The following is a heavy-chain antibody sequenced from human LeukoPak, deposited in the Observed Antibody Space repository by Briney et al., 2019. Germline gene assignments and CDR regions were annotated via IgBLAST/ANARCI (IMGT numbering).Heavy chain of an antibody. J-gene: IGHJ5*02. CDR1: GYTFTSYA. CDR3: ASSYCSSTSCYQYWFDP. CDR2: ITPFNGNT. Sequence: GASVKVSCKASGYTFTSYAMHWVRQAPGQALEWMGWITPFNGNTNYAQKFQDRVTITRDRSMSTAYMELSSLRSEDTAMYYCASSYCSSTSCYQYWFDPWGQGTLVTVSS. D-gene: IGHD2-2*01. V-gene: IGHV1-45*02.